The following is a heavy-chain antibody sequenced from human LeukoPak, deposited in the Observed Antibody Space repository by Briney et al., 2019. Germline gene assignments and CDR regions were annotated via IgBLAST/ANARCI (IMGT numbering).Heavy chain of an antibody. V-gene: IGHV3-23*01. D-gene: IGHD3-22*01. Sequence: GGSLRLSCVPSGFSFSNYAMSWVRQAPGKGLEWVSSISGSGGSTHYVDSVKGRFTISRDKTKNTLYLQMNSLRAEDTAVYYCAKDRRFHYDSSGNYCFDYWGQGTLVTVSS. CDR1: GFSFSNYA. J-gene: IGHJ4*02. CDR3: AKDRRFHYDSSGNYCFDY. CDR2: ISGSGGST.